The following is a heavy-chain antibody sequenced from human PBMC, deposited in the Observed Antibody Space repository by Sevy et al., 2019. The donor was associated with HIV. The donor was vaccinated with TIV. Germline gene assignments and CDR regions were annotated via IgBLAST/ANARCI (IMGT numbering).Heavy chain of an antibody. Sequence: GGSLRLSCAASGFTFRSKWMSWVRQAPGKGLEWVGRIISKTDGGTIYYAEPVKVRLTISRGDSRKTMYLQMNGRKTEATAVYYCTAVAAGTALDFDYWGQGTLVTVSS. D-gene: IGHD6-19*01. V-gene: IGHV3-15*01. CDR2: IISKTDGGTI. CDR1: GFTFRSKW. CDR3: TAVAAGTALDFDY. J-gene: IGHJ4*02.